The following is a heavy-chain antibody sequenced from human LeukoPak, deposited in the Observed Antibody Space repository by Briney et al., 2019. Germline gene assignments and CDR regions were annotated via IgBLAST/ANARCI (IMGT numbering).Heavy chain of an antibody. CDR1: GYTFTSYA. J-gene: IGHJ6*02. Sequence: ASVKVSCKASGYTFTSYAMNWVRRAPGQGLEWMGWINTNTGNPTYAQGFTERFVFSLDTSVSTAYLQISSLKAEDTAVYYCARDVLRYFDWLPYYYYGMDVWGQGTTVTVSS. V-gene: IGHV7-4-1*02. CDR2: INTNTGNP. D-gene: IGHD3-9*01. CDR3: ARDVLRYFDWLPYYYYGMDV.